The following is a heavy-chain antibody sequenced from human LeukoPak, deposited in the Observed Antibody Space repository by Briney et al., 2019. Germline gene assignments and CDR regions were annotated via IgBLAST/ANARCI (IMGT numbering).Heavy chain of an antibody. CDR2: ISYDGSNK. V-gene: IGHV3-30-3*01. D-gene: IGHD4-17*01. CDR3: ARDSYGDYGDYYGMDV. Sequence: GGSLRLSCAASGCTFSSYAMHWVRQAPGKGLEWVAVISYDGSNKYYADSVKGRFTISRDNSKNTLYLQMNSLRAEDTAVYYCARDSYGDYGDYYGMDVWGQGTTVTVSS. CDR1: GCTFSSYA. J-gene: IGHJ6*02.